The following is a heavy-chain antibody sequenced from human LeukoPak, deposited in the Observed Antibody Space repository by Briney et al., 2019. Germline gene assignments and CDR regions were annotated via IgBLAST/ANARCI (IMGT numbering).Heavy chain of an antibody. CDR3: ARGELLVDY. Sequence: ASVKVSFKSSGYPFTDQFINWVRQAPGRGLEWMGWINPNSGDTNYEQRFQGRVTMTRDTSISTAYMDLTRLASDDTAVYYCARGELLVDYWGQGTLVPVSS. D-gene: IGHD3-10*01. V-gene: IGHV1-2*02. CDR1: GYPFTDQF. CDR2: INPNSGDT. J-gene: IGHJ4*02.